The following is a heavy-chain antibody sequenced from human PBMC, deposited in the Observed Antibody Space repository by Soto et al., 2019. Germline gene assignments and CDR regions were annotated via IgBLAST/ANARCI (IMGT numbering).Heavy chain of an antibody. D-gene: IGHD1-7*01. Sequence: SETLSLTCTVSGGSISSGGYYWSWIRQHPGKGLEWIGYIYYSGSTYYNPSLKSRVTISVDTSKNQFSLRLSSVTAADTAVYYCARRGTGTSQGFDPWGQGTLVTVSS. V-gene: IGHV4-31*02. CDR3: ARRGTGTSQGFDP. CDR1: GGSISSGGYY. CDR2: IYYSGST. J-gene: IGHJ5*02.